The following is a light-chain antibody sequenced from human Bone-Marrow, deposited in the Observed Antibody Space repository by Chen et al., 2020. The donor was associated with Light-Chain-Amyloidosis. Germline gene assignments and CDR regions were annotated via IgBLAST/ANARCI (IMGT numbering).Light chain of an antibody. J-gene: IGLJ2*01. V-gene: IGLV3-25*03. CDR1: DLPTKY. CDR3: RSADSSGTYEVR. CDR2: RDT. Sequence: SYELTQPPSVSVSPGQTARITCSGDDLPTKYAYWYQQKPGQAPVLVIHRDTERPSGISERFAGSSSGPTATLTISGVQAADEAASHCRSADSSGTYEVRFGGGTKLTVL.